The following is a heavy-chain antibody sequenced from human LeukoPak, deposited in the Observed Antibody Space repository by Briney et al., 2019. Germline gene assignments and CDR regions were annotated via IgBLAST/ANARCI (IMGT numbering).Heavy chain of an antibody. CDR1: GYTFTSYD. J-gene: IGHJ4*02. Sequence: ASVKVSCKASGYTFTSYDIKWVRQATGQGLEWMGWMNPNSGNTGYAQKFQGRVTMTRNTSISTAYMELSSLRSEGTAVYYCARAASYSSSGKTRKNYYFDYWGQGTLLTVSS. V-gene: IGHV1-8*01. D-gene: IGHD6-13*01. CDR2: MNPNSGNT. CDR3: ARAASYSSSGKTRKNYYFDY.